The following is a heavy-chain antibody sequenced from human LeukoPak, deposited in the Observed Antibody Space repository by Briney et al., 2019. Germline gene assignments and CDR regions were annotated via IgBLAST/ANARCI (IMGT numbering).Heavy chain of an antibody. Sequence: PGGSLRLSCAASGFTFSSYWMSWVRQAPGKGLEWVANIKQDGSEKYYVDSVKGRFTISRDNAKNSLYLQMNSLRAEGTAVYYCASLNADYYGSGSYEDYWGQGTLVTVSS. CDR2: IKQDGSEK. CDR1: GFTFSSYW. J-gene: IGHJ4*02. CDR3: ASLNADYYGSGSYEDY. D-gene: IGHD3-10*01. V-gene: IGHV3-7*01.